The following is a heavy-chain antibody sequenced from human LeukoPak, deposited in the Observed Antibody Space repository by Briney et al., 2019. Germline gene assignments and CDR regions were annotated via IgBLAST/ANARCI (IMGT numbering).Heavy chain of an antibody. CDR1: GGSISSGSYY. D-gene: IGHD6-6*01. Sequence: SETLSLTCTVSGGSISSGSYYWSWIRQPAGKGLEWIGRIYTSGSTNYNPSLKSRVTISVDTSKNQFSLKLSSVTAADTAVYYCARGGYSSSSFARYWGQGTLVTVSS. J-gene: IGHJ4*02. CDR3: ARGGYSSSSFARY. V-gene: IGHV4-61*02. CDR2: IYTSGST.